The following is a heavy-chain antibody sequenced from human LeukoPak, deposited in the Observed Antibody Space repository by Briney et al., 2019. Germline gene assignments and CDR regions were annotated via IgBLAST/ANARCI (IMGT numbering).Heavy chain of an antibody. V-gene: IGHV1-18*01. CDR2: ISAYNGNT. Sequence: ASVKVSCKASGYTFTSYGISWVRQAPGQGLEWMGWISAYNGNTNYAQKLQGRVTMTTDTSTSTAYMELRSLRSDDTAVYYCARAERTYYYDSSGYSMADYWGQGTLVTVSS. J-gene: IGHJ4*02. CDR3: ARAERTYYYDSSGYSMADY. D-gene: IGHD3-22*01. CDR1: GYTFTSYG.